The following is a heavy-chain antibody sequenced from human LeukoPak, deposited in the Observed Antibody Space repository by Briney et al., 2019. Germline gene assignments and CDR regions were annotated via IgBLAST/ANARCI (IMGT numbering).Heavy chain of an antibody. CDR1: GGTLSSYA. V-gene: IGHV1-69*06. CDR3: ARDETGQLVPWFDP. J-gene: IGHJ5*02. CDR2: IIPIFGTA. Sequence: GASVKVSCKASGGTLSSYAISWVRQAPGQGLEWMGRIIPIFGTANYAQKFQGRVTITADKSTSTAYMELSSLRSKDTAVYYCARDETGQLVPWFDPWGQGTLVTVSS. D-gene: IGHD6-6*01.